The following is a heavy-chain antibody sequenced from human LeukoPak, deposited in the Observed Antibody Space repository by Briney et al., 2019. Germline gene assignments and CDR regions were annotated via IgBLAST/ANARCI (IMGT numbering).Heavy chain of an antibody. CDR2: ISAYNGNR. CDR1: GYTFTNYG. Sequence: ASVKVSCKASGYTFTNYGISWVRQAPGQGPEWMGWISAYNGNRNYAQKFQGRVTMTTDTSTSTAYMELKSLRSDDTAMYYCARDRATAGILGVDYWGQGTLVTVSS. CDR3: ARDRATAGILGVDY. D-gene: IGHD6-13*01. J-gene: IGHJ4*02. V-gene: IGHV1-18*01.